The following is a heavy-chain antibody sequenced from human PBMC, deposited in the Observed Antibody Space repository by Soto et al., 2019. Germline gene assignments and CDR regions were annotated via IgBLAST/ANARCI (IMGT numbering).Heavy chain of an antibody. CDR3: ARQVYDSDTGPNFQYYFDS. CDR2: IDPSDSQT. J-gene: IGHJ4*02. CDR1: GYSFAGYW. Sequence: GESLKISCMGSGYSFAGYWITWVRQKPGKGLEWMGRIDPSDSQTYYSPSFRGHVTISVTKSITTVFLQWSSLRASDTAMYYCARQVYDSDTGPNFQYYFDSWGQGTPVTVSS. V-gene: IGHV5-10-1*01. D-gene: IGHD3-22*01.